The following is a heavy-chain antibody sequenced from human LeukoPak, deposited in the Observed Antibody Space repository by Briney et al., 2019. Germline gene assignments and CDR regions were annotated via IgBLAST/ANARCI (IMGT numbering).Heavy chain of an antibody. J-gene: IGHJ4*02. D-gene: IGHD3-16*01. V-gene: IGHV4-34*01. CDR1: GGSLNTHY. CDR2: INHSGDT. CDR3: ARSPPPGATAFGVVDY. Sequence: SETLSLTCAVYGGSLNTHYWSWIRQPPGKGLEWIGEINHSGDTNYKPSLKSRVTISVDTSRNQFSLRLSSVTAADTAVYYCARSPPPGATAFGVVDYWGQGTLVTVSS.